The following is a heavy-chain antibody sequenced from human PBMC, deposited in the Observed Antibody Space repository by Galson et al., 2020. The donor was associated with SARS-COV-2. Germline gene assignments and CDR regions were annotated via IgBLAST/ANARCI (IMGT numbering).Heavy chain of an antibody. CDR3: ARQLYRGYMDY. D-gene: IGHD5-12*01. Sequence: SETLSLTCAISGVSISSSNWWSWVRQPPEKGLEWFGEIYHSGSTNYNPSLKSRVTISVDKSKNQFSRKLSAVTAADTAVYYCARQLYRGYMDYWGQGTLVTVSS. CDR1: GVSISSSNW. V-gene: IGHV4-4*02. J-gene: IGHJ4*02. CDR2: IYHSGST.